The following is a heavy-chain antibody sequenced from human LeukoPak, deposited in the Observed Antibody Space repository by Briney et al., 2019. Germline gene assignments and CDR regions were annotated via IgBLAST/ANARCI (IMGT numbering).Heavy chain of an antibody. CDR2: ISYSGST. V-gene: IGHV4-39*07. CDR3: ARVYYSNSYDYWYFDL. D-gene: IGHD6-13*01. CDR1: GGSISSSTYY. Sequence: PSETLSLTCTVSGGSISSSTYYWGWIRQPPGKGLEWIGSISYSGSTYYNPSLKSRVTISVDTSKNQFSLKLSSVTAADTAVYYCARVYYSNSYDYWYFDLWGRGTLVTVSS. J-gene: IGHJ2*01.